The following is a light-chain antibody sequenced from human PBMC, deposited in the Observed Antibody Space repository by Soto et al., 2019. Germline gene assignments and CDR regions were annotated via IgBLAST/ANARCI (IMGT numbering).Light chain of an antibody. J-gene: IGLJ3*02. CDR1: SSDVGGYNY. Sequence: QSALTQPASVSGSPGQSITISCTGTSSDVGGYNYVSWYQQYPGKAPKLMIYEVSNRPSGVSNRFSGTKSGNTASLTISGLQAEDEADYYCSSYTSRSTGVFGGGTQLTVL. V-gene: IGLV2-14*01. CDR3: SSYTSRSTGV. CDR2: EVS.